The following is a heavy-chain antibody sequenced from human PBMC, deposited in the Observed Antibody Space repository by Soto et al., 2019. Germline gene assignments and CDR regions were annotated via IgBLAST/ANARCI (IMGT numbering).Heavy chain of an antibody. D-gene: IGHD3-9*01. V-gene: IGHV3-23*01. Sequence: GGSLRLSCAASGFTFSSYAMSWVRQAPGKGLEWVSAISGSGGSTYYADSVKGRFTISRDNSKNTLYLQMNSLRAEDTAVYYCATSGAYYDILTRLDAFDIWGQGTMVTVSS. J-gene: IGHJ3*02. CDR2: ISGSGGST. CDR3: ATSGAYYDILTRLDAFDI. CDR1: GFTFSSYA.